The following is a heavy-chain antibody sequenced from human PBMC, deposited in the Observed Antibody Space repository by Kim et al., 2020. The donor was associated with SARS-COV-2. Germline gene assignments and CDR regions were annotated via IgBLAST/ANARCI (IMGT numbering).Heavy chain of an antibody. CDR2: IYSGGST. J-gene: IGHJ6*02. CDR3: ARDGVDFWGGFVKNRYYYYYGMDV. D-gene: IGHD3-3*01. CDR1: GFTVSSNY. Sequence: GGSLRLSCAASGFTVSSNYMSWVRQAPGKGLEWVSVIYSGGSTYYADSVKGRFTISRDNSKNTLYLQMNSLRAEDTAVYYCARDGVDFWGGFVKNRYYYYYGMDVWGQGTTVTVSS. V-gene: IGHV3-66*01.